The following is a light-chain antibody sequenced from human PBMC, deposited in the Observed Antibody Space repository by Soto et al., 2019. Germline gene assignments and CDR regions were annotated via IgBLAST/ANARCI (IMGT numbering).Light chain of an antibody. CDR1: SSDVCGYNY. CDR2: DVT. V-gene: IGLV2-14*03. Sequence: QSVLTQPAPVSGSPGQSITISCTGTSSDVCGYNYVSWDQHHPGKTPKLIIYDVTNPPSGGSNPFSGSKSGNTASLTISGLQLEDEADYYCSSYTTRNTRKIVFGTGTKVTVL. CDR3: SSYTTRNTRKIV. J-gene: IGLJ1*01.